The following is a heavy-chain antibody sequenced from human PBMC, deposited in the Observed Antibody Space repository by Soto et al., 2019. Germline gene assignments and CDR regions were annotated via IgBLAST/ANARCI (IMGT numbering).Heavy chain of an antibody. CDR1: GFTVSNNS. CDR2: IYSRGGT. D-gene: IGHD1-26*01. V-gene: IGHV3-66*01. J-gene: IGHJ4*02. CDR3: ARGGSGSQTVGY. Sequence: EVQVVESGGGLVQPGGSLRLSSAASGFTVSNNSMTWVRQAPGKGLEWVSLIYSRGGTDYADAVKGRFTISRDNSKKMVYLQMNSLRVEDTAVYYCARGGSGSQTVGYWGQGARVTVSS.